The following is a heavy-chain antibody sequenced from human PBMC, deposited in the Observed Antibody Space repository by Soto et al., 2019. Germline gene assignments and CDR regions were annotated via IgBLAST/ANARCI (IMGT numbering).Heavy chain of an antibody. CDR2: ISDSGGSA. J-gene: IGHJ6*03. CDR1: GFTFSSYA. CDR3: ARQPRNEAGRYYYHYYMDV. Sequence: PGVSLRLSFAASGFTFSSYAMSWVRQAPGKGLEWVSGISDSGGSAYYADSVKGRFTTSRDNSKNTLYLQMNSLRAEDTAVYYCARQPRNEAGRYYYHYYMDVWGKGSTVTVSS. V-gene: IGHV3-23*01. D-gene: IGHD1-1*01.